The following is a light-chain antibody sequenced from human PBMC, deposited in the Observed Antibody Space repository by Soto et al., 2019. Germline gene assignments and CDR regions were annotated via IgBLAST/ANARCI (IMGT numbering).Light chain of an antibody. Sequence: IVLTQSPATLSLSTGARATLSCRASETIRGLLASYQQRPGQPPRLLISGASRRATGIPDRFSGAETGTDFTLTISSLEPEDFAVYYCQQRSNWPLTFGGGTKVDIK. J-gene: IGKJ4*01. CDR3: QQRSNWPLT. CDR2: GAS. CDR1: ETIRGL. V-gene: IGKV3-11*01.